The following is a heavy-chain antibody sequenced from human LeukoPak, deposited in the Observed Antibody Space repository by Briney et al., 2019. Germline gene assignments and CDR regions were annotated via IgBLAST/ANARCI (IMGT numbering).Heavy chain of an antibody. D-gene: IGHD3-10*01. V-gene: IGHV3-21*04. CDR2: LSSSSSSFI. CDR3: ATNLPYGSGSYFWFDP. J-gene: IGHJ5*02. CDR1: EFAFSTYH. Sequence: GGSLRLSCAASEFAFSTYHMHWVRQAPGKGLEWVSSLSSSSSSFIYYADSVKGRFTISRDNAKNSVYLQMNSLRADDTAVYYCATNLPYGSGSYFWFDPWGQGTLVTVSS.